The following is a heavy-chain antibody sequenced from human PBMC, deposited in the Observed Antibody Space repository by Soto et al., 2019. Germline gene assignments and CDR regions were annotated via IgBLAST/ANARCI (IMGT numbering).Heavy chain of an antibody. CDR2: ISYDGSNK. V-gene: IGHV3-30-3*01. J-gene: IGHJ6*03. CDR3: ARVGSEEKIVYTGYYYYYYMDV. CDR1: GFTFSSYA. Sequence: GGSLRLSCAASGFTFSSYAMHWVRQAPGKGLEWVAVISYDGSNKYYADSVKGRFTISRDNSKNTLYLQMNSLRAEDTAVYYCARVGSEEKIVYTGYYYYYYMDVWGKGTTVTVSS. D-gene: IGHD1-26*01.